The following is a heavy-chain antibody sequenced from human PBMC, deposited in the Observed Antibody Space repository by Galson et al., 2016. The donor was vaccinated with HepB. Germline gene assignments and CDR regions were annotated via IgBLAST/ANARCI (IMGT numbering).Heavy chain of an antibody. CDR3: ARYDVWRDSTLG. J-gene: IGHJ4*02. D-gene: IGHD3-3*01. CDR2: FSYSGIT. Sequence: SETLSLTCTVSGAPISSRSNYWGWIRQSPGRGREWIGSFSYSGITSGITYYSPSLKSRFTISVDTSTNEFSLRLSSVTAADTAVYYRARYDVWRDSTLGWGQGTLVIVSS. V-gene: IGHV4-39*01. CDR1: GAPISSRSNY.